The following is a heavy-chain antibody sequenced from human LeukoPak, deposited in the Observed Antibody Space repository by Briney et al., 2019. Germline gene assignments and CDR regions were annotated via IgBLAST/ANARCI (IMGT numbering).Heavy chain of an antibody. J-gene: IGHJ4*02. CDR1: GFTFSSYG. D-gene: IGHD3-10*01. Sequence: PGGSLRLSCAASGFTFSSYGMHWVHQAPGKGLEWVAVIWYDGSNKYYADSVKGRFTISRDNSKNTLYLQMNSLRAEDTAVYYCARDRNTFTFGESIDYWGQGTLVTVSS. CDR3: ARDRNTFTFGESIDY. V-gene: IGHV3-33*01. CDR2: IWYDGSNK.